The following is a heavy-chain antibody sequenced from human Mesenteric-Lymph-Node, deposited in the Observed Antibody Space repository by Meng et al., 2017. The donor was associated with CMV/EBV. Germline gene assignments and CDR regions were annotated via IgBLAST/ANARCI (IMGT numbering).Heavy chain of an antibody. J-gene: IGHJ4*02. CDR1: GGSVSNGDHS. Sequence: VSGGSVSNGDHSWNWVRQPPGRGLELLGYIFYTGSTYYNPSLKGRVTMSMDRSKNQFSLKLTSVTAADTAVYYCANDYGSGSYRFDYWGQGTLVTVSS. CDR3: ANDYGSGSYRFDY. CDR2: IFYTGST. D-gene: IGHD3-10*01. V-gene: IGHV4-30-2*01.